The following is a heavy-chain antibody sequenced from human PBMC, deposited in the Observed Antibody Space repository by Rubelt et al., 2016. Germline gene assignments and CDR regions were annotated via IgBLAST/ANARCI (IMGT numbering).Heavy chain of an antibody. V-gene: IGHV1-2*06. Sequence: QIQLVQSGPEVKKPGASVKVSCKASGYTFTDYHLHWVRRAPGQGLEWMARIHPNSGDTNIAQRFRGRVTMTRDTSISTAYMELSSLRPDDTAVYFCARGPDYGDSGWFDTWGQGTLVTVSS. CDR1: GYTFTDYH. J-gene: IGHJ5*02. D-gene: IGHD4-17*01. CDR2: IHPNSGDT. CDR3: ARGPDYGDSGWFDT.